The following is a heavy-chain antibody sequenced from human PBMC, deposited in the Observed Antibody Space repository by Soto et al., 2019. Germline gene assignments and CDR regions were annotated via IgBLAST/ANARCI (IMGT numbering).Heavy chain of an antibody. J-gene: IGHJ4*02. CDR2: ISTSGTT. V-gene: IGHV3-66*01. CDR1: GFTVSSNY. D-gene: IGHD1-26*01. CDR3: ASSGSKYRFGY. Sequence: PGGSLRLSCAASGFTVSSNYMNWVRQAPGKGLEWVSLISTSGTTYYADSVKGRFIISRDTSTNTLNFQMNSLRADDTAVYYCASSGSKYRFGYWGQGTLVTVSS.